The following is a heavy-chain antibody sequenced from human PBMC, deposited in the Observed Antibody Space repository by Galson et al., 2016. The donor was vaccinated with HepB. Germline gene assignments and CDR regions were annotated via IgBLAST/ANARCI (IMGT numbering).Heavy chain of an antibody. CDR2: IYYTGIT. CDR1: GDSISRDDYY. V-gene: IGHV4-30-4*01. CDR3: TTKTLREGHSFDN. D-gene: IGHD5-24*01. J-gene: IGHJ4*02. Sequence: TLSLTCTVSGDSISRDDYYWGWIRQAPGKGLEWIGHIYYTGITLYTPSLESRLTMSIDTSKSKFSLNLSSATAADTAVYYCTTKTLREGHSFDNWGQGTQVTVSS.